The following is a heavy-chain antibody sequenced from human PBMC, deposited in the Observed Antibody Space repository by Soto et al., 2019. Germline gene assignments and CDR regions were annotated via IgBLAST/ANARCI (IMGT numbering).Heavy chain of an antibody. CDR2: FRRSDT. V-gene: IGHV3-23*01. J-gene: IGHJ4*02. D-gene: IGHD3-16*02. CDR3: AKDREGGGYPLFDS. Sequence: EVQLLESGGDLAQPGGSLQLACAASGFSINGYAMSWVRQAPGKGLEWVSTFRRSDTYYSGSVRGRCSISRDEAKNTLLLNLHNLSVEDTAVYYCAKDREGGGYPLFDSWGQGTLVTVSS. CDR1: GFSINGYA.